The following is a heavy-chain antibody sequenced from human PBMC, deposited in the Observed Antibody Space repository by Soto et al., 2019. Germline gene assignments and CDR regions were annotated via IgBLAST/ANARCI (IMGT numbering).Heavy chain of an antibody. J-gene: IGHJ3*02. CDR1: GDSVSSNSAA. Sequence: QSQTLSLTCAISGDSVSSNSAAWNWIRQSPSRGLEWLGRTYYRSKWYNDYAVSVKSRITINPDTSKNQFSLQLNSVTPEDTAVYYCASLSGVLLWFGELDAFDIWGQGTMVTVSS. CDR3: ASLSGVLLWFGELDAFDI. D-gene: IGHD3-10*01. V-gene: IGHV6-1*01. CDR2: TYYRSKWYN.